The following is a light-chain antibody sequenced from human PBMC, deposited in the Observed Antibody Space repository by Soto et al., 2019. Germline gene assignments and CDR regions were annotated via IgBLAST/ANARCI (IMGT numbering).Light chain of an antibody. J-gene: IGKJ3*01. Sequence: DIQMTQSPPFLSASVGDRVTITCRASQSIGTYLNWYQQKPGKAPNLLIYAASTLQTGVPSRFSGSGSGTDFTLTISSLQPEDFATYYCQQSYSPLLFTFGPGTKVDIK. CDR2: AAS. CDR1: QSIGTY. CDR3: QQSYSPLLFT. V-gene: IGKV1-39*01.